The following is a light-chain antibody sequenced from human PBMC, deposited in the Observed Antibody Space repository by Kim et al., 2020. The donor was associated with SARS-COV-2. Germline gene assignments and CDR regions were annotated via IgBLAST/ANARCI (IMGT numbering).Light chain of an antibody. Sequence: DIQMTQSPSSLSASVGDRVTITCRASQDIRNDLGWYQQNPGRAPKRLIYGASSLQSGVPSKFSGSGSGTEFTLTISSLQPEDFATYFCLQHNTYPHTFGQGTRLEIK. CDR1: QDIRND. V-gene: IGKV1-17*01. J-gene: IGKJ5*01. CDR2: GAS. CDR3: LQHNTYPHT.